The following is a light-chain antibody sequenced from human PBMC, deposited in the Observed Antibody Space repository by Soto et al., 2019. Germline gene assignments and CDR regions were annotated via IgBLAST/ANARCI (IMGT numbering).Light chain of an antibody. Sequence: DSQMTQSPSSLSASVVDRVTITCRASQSISSKLNWHQQKPGKVPKLLIYAASSLQSGVPSRFSGSGSGTDFTLTISSLQPEDFATYYCQQSYSRVTFGQGTKV. CDR1: QSISSK. V-gene: IGKV1-39*01. J-gene: IGKJ1*01. CDR3: QQSYSRVT. CDR2: AAS.